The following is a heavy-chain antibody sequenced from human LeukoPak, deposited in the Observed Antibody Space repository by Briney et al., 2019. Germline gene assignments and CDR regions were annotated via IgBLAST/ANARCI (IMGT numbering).Heavy chain of an antibody. D-gene: IGHD6-13*01. J-gene: IGHJ4*02. CDR1: GYTFTGYY. CDR2: INPNSGGT. V-gene: IGHV1-2*02. Sequence: ASVKVSCKASGYTFTGYYMHWVRQAPGQGLEWMGWINPNSGGTNYAQKFQGRVTMTRDTSISIAYMELSRLRSDDTAVYYCARSAAAGMAVDYWGQGTLVTVSS. CDR3: ARSAAAGMAVDY.